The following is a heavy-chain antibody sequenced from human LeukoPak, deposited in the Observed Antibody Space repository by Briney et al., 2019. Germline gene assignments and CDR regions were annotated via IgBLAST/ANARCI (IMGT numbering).Heavy chain of an antibody. D-gene: IGHD1-26*01. Sequence: GGSLRLSCAASRFTPSSYAMSWGPQAPGKGLEWVSAISGSGHSTYYADSVKGRFTISRDNSKNTLDLQMNSLRAEDTAIYYCAKVGRVGATKTYFDYWGQGTLVTVSS. V-gene: IGHV3-23*01. CDR3: AKVGRVGATKTYFDY. CDR2: ISGSGHST. CDR1: RFTPSSYA. J-gene: IGHJ4*02.